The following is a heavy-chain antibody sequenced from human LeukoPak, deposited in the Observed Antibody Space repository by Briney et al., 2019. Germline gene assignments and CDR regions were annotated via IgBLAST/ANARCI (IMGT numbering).Heavy chain of an antibody. J-gene: IGHJ4*02. CDR3: ARRSSGSPPYYFGY. CDR2: INSDGSST. D-gene: IGHD1-26*01. Sequence: GGSLRLSCAASGLTFSSYWMHWVRHAPGKGLVWVSRINSDGSSTSYADSVKGRFTISGDNAKNTLYLQMNSLRAEDTAVYYCARRSSGSPPYYFGYWGQGTLVTVSS. CDR1: GLTFSSYW. V-gene: IGHV3-74*01.